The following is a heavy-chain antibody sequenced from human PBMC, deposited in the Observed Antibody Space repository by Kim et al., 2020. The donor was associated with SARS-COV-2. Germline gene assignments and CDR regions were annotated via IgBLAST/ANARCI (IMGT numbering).Heavy chain of an antibody. D-gene: IGHD6-19*01. CDR3: AQSIYSSGWFV. CDR1: GDSVSSNTVA. Sequence: SQTLSLTCAISGDSVSSNTVAWNWIRQSPSRGLEWLGRTYYRSKWYTEYAVSVKSRITINPDTSKNQFSLQLTSVTPEDTAVYYCAQSIYSSGWFVWGQGTLVTVSS. J-gene: IGHJ4*02. V-gene: IGHV6-1*01. CDR2: TYYRSKWYT.